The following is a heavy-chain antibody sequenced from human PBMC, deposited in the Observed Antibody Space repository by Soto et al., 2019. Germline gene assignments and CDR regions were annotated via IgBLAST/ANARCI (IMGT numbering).Heavy chain of an antibody. V-gene: IGHV1-18*01. CDR3: ARLAGLNFHYYYYMDV. CDR1: GYTFTNYG. J-gene: IGHJ6*03. D-gene: IGHD2-21*01. Sequence: QVQLVQSGVEVKKPGASVKVSCKASGYTFTNYGLSWVRQAPGQGLEWLGWISVYNGNTNYAQNLQGRVTMTTDTFTGTAYMELRSLRSDDTAVYYCARLAGLNFHYYYYMDVWGKGTTVTVSS. CDR2: ISVYNGNT.